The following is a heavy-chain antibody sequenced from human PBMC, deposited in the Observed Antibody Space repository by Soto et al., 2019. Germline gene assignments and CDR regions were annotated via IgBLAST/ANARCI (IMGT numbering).Heavy chain of an antibody. D-gene: IGHD3-22*01. V-gene: IGHV4-30-4*01. CDR2: MYYSGDT. Sequence: SETLSLTCTVSGGSVNSYGYYWTWIRQSPGKGLEWIGSMYYSGDTYHNPSLKSRVSLSVDTSKDQFSLNLTSVTAADTAVYFCVGNYDSSFEYWGRGTLVTVSS. CDR1: GGSVNSYGYY. J-gene: IGHJ4*02. CDR3: VGNYDSSFEY.